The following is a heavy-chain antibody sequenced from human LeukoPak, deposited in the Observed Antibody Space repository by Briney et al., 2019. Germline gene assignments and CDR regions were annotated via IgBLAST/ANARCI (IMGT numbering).Heavy chain of an antibody. J-gene: IGHJ4*02. CDR2: IKGDASAK. D-gene: IGHD1-26*01. CDR1: GFIFCSYW. CDR3: ARDVVGALDY. V-gene: IGHV3-7*01. Sequence: GGSLRLSCAASGFIFCSYWMGWLRQAPGKGLEWVANIKGDASAKHYVDSVKGRFTISRDNADNSVYLQMNSLRVEDTAVYYCARDVVGALDYWGQGTLVTVSS.